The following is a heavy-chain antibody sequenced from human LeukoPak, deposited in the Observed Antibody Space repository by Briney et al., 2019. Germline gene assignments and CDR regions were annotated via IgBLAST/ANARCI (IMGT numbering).Heavy chain of an antibody. D-gene: IGHD6-13*01. CDR3: ARDIAAAGTLDY. CDR2: ISAYNGNT. Sequence: GESLKISCKGSGYSFTSYGISWVRQAPGQGLEWMGWISAYNGNTNYAQKLQGRVTMTTDTSTSTAYMELRSLRSDDTAVYYCARDIAAAGTLDYWGQGTLVTVSS. V-gene: IGHV1-18*01. CDR1: GYSFTSYG. J-gene: IGHJ4*02.